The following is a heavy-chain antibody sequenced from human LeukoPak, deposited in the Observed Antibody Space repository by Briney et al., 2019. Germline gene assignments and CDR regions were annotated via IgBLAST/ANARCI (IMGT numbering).Heavy chain of an antibody. CDR3: TRGPFNLNPSGGYYYYMDV. D-gene: IGHD1-14*01. V-gene: IGHV3-72*01. CDR2: SRNKANSYAT. J-gene: IGHJ6*03. Sequence: GGSLRLSCAASGFTFNDHYMDWVRQAPGKGLKWVGRSRNKANSYATEYAASVKGRFTISRDDSKNSLYLQMNSLKTEDTAVYFCTRGPFNLNPSGGYYYYMDVWGKGTTVTVSS. CDR1: GFTFNDHY.